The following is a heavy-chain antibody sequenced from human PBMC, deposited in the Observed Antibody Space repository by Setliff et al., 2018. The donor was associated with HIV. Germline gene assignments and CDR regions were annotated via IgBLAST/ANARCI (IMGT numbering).Heavy chain of an antibody. V-gene: IGHV1-69*13. CDR2: IIPIFGTT. J-gene: IGHJ4*02. CDR3: ARDNYYDTSGAIGY. Sequence: SVKVSCKASGDTYTSYGISWVRQAPGQGLEWMGGIIPIFGTTNYAQRFQGRVSITADASTSTAYMELSSLRSEDTAMYFCARDNYYDTSGAIGYWGQGTMVTVSS. D-gene: IGHD3-22*01. CDR1: GDTYTSYG.